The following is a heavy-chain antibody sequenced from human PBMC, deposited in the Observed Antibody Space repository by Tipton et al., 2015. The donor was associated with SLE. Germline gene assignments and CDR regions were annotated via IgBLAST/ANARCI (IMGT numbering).Heavy chain of an antibody. CDR1: GGSFSGYY. J-gene: IGHJ6*02. V-gene: IGHV4-34*01. CDR2: INHSGST. CDR3: ARGFMDV. Sequence: TLSLTCAVYGGSFSGYYWSWIRQPPGKGLEWIGEINHSGSTNYNPSLKSRVTISVDTSKNQFSLKLSSVTAADTAVYYCARGFMDVWGQGTTVTVSS.